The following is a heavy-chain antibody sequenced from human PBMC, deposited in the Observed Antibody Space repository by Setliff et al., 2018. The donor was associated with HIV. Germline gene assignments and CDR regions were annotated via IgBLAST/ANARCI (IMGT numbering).Heavy chain of an antibody. CDR1: GGIFSRFA. CDR2: IIPIFGTP. Sequence: SVKVSCKASGGIFSRFAFSWVRQAPGQGLEWMGGIIPIFGTPNYAQKFQGRVTITTDESTNTVYMELYSLTSEDTAIYYCASSAGAVPTTAPYGDYYYYFYMDVWGKGIPVTVSS. J-gene: IGHJ6*03. D-gene: IGHD1-1*01. CDR3: ASSAGAVPTTAPYGDYYYYFYMDV. V-gene: IGHV1-69*05.